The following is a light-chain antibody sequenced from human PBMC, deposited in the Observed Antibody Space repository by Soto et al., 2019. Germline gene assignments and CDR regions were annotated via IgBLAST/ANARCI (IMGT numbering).Light chain of an antibody. CDR2: EVS. Sequence: QSVLTQPASVSGSPGQSITISCSGTSSDVGSYDHVAWYQQFPGKTPKLTIYEVSNRPSGVSSRFSGSKSGNTASLTISGLQAEDEAVYYCGSYTSSSNYVFGTGTKLTVL. CDR1: SSDVGSYDH. CDR3: GSYTSSSNYV. J-gene: IGLJ1*01. V-gene: IGLV2-14*01.